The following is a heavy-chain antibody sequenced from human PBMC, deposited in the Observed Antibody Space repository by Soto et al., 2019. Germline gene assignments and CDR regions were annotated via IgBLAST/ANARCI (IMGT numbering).Heavy chain of an antibody. CDR3: AKRRGAGGHFDY. CDR2: VSIGGST. CDR1: GFTFSSYA. D-gene: IGHD2-15*01. J-gene: IGHJ4*02. V-gene: IGHV3-23*01. Sequence: GGSLRLSCAASGFTFSSYAMGWVRQGPGKGLEWVAVVSIGGSTHYADSVRGRFTISRDNSKNTLSLQMNSLTAEDTAVYFCAKRRGAGGHFDYWGQGALVT.